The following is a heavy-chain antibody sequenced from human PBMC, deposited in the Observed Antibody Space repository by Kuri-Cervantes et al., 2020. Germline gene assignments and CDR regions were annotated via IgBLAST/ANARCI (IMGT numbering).Heavy chain of an antibody. CDR3: ARDGRIAVAGVTYDAFDI. CDR2: TSGSGGST. D-gene: IGHD6-19*01. V-gene: IGHV3-23*01. J-gene: IGHJ3*02. Sequence: GESLKISCAASGFTVYSHYMSWVRQAPGKGLEWVSSTSGSGGSTYYAGSVTGRFTISRDNSKNTLYLQMNSLRAEDTAVYYCARDGRIAVAGVTYDAFDIWGQGTMVTVSS. CDR1: GFTVYSHY.